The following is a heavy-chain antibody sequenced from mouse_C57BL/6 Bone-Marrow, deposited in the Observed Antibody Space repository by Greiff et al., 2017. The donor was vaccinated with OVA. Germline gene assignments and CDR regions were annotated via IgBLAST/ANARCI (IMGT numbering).Heavy chain of an antibody. J-gene: IGHJ4*01. Sequence: VQLQQSGPELVKPGASVKISCKASGYTFTDYYMNWVKQSHGKSLEWIGDINPNNGGTSYNQKFKGKATLTVDKSSSTAYMELRSLTSEDSAVYYCARRDGREAMDYWGQGTSVTVSS. CDR1: GYTFTDYY. CDR2: INPNNGGT. CDR3: ARRDGREAMDY. D-gene: IGHD2-3*01. V-gene: IGHV1-26*01.